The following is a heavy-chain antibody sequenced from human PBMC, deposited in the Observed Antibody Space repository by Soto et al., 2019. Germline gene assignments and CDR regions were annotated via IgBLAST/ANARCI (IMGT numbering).Heavy chain of an antibody. CDR1: GGSISSYY. CDR3: AREYSYDILTAYPLNYAFDI. CDR2: IYYSGST. J-gene: IGHJ3*02. V-gene: IGHV4-59*12. Sequence: SETLSLTCTVSGGSISSYYWSWIRQPPGKGLEWIGYIYYSGSTNYNPSLKSRVTISVDTSKNQFSLKLSSVTAADTAVYYCAREYSYDILTAYPLNYAFDIWGQGTMVTVSS. D-gene: IGHD3-9*01.